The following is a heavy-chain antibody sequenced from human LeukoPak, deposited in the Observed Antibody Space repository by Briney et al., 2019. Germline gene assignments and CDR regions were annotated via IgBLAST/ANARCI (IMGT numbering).Heavy chain of an antibody. V-gene: IGHV1-69*13. CDR1: GGTFSSYA. D-gene: IGHD1-26*01. CDR2: IIPIFGTA. Sequence: SVNVSCKASGGTFSSYAISWVRQAPGQGLEWMGGIIPIFGTANYAQKSQGRVTITADESTSTAYMELSSLRSEDTAVYYCARDNSGSYSHSFDYWGQGTLVTVSS. J-gene: IGHJ4*02. CDR3: ARDNSGSYSHSFDY.